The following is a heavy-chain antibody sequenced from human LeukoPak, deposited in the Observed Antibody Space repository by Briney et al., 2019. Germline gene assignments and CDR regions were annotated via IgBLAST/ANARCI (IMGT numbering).Heavy chain of an antibody. Sequence: GGSPRLSCEASGFTFSPYGMTWVRQAPGKGLEWVSTISYDSRSIGYADSVKGRFTISRDNAKSSTFLQMNSLRVEDTAVYYCARDGSEWSRDLWGQGTLVTVSS. D-gene: IGHD2-15*01. CDR2: ISYDSRSI. V-gene: IGHV3-21*01. CDR1: GFTFSPYG. CDR3: ARDGSEWSRDL. J-gene: IGHJ5*02.